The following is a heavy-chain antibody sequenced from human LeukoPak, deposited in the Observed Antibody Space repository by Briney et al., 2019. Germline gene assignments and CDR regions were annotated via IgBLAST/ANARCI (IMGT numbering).Heavy chain of an antibody. CDR1: AYSISSGYY. D-gene: IGHD3-10*01. J-gene: IGHJ3*02. CDR3: ARDSGVTGNFDI. V-gene: IGHV4-38-2*02. Sequence: SETLSLTGTVSAYSISSGYYWRRIRQPPGQGLEWIGSIYHSGNTYYNPSLKSRVTISVHTSKNQFSLKVSSVTAADTAVYYCARDSGVTGNFDIWGQGTMVTVSS. CDR2: IYHSGNT.